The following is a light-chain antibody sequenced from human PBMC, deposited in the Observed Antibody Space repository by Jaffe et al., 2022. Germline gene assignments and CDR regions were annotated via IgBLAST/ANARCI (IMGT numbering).Light chain of an antibody. CDR3: AAWDDSLNGLL. CDR2: NNN. Sequence: QSVLIQPPSASATPGQRVTISCSGSSSNIGSNPVNWYQQLPGTAPKLLIYNNNQRPSGVPDRVSGSKSGTSASLAISGLQSEDEADYCCAAWDDSLNGLLFGGGTKLTVL. V-gene: IGLV1-44*01. J-gene: IGLJ2*01. CDR1: SSNIGSNP.